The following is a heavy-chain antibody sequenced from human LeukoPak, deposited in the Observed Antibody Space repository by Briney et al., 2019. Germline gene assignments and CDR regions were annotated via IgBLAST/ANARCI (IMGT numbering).Heavy chain of an antibody. D-gene: IGHD6-13*01. Sequence: SETLSLTCTVSGGSVSSGTYYWSWIRQPPGEGLEWIGYIYFSGTTKYNPSLESRVTISVDTSKNQFSLKLSSVTAADTAVYYCARRRAEGGSNGHYNWFDPWGQGILVTVSS. J-gene: IGHJ5*02. CDR2: IYFSGTT. V-gene: IGHV4-61*01. CDR3: ARRRAEGGSNGHYNWFDP. CDR1: GGSVSSGTYY.